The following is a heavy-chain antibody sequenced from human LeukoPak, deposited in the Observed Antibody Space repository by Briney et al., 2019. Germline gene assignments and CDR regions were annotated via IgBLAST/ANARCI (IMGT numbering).Heavy chain of an antibody. Sequence: ASVKVSCKASGYTFTGYYMHWARQAPGQGLEWMGWINPNSGGTNYAQKLQGRVTMTRDTSISTAYMELSRLRSDDTAVYYCAIPPLYDSSGYYYYYYYLDVWGKGTTVTVSS. D-gene: IGHD3-22*01. CDR3: AIPPLYDSSGYYYYYYYLDV. CDR1: GYTFTGYY. V-gene: IGHV1-2*02. J-gene: IGHJ6*03. CDR2: INPNSGGT.